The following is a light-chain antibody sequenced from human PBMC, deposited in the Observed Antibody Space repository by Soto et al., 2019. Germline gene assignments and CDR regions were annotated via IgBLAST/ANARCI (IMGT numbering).Light chain of an antibody. CDR1: QRISSY. V-gene: IGKV1-39*01. J-gene: IGKJ3*01. CDR2: AAS. Sequence: DLQMTQSPSSLSASVGDRVTITCRASQRISSYLNWYQQKPGKAPNLLIYAASSLQSGVPSRFSGSGSGTDFTLTISSLQPEDFATYYCQQSFSTPFAFGPGTKVDIK. CDR3: QQSFSTPFA.